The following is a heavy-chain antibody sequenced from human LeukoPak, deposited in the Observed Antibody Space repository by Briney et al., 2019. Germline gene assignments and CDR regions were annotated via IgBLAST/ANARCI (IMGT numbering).Heavy chain of an antibody. CDR3: ASVPRGGLDAFDI. Sequence: GASVKVSRKVSVYTLTELSIHWVRQAPGKGLGWMGGFDPEDGETIYAQKFQGRVTMTEDTSTDTAYMELSSLRSEDTAVYYCASVPRGGLDAFDIWGQGTMVTVSS. CDR2: FDPEDGET. D-gene: IGHD4-23*01. J-gene: IGHJ3*02. V-gene: IGHV1-24*01. CDR1: VYTLTELS.